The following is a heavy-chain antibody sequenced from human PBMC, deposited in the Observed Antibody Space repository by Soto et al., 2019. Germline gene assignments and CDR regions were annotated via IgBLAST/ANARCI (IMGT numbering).Heavy chain of an antibody. D-gene: IGHD5-18*01. Sequence: EVQLVESGGGLVQPGGSLRLSCAASGFTFNAYWMTWVRQAPGKGLEWVANINRDGTEKNYVDSVKGRFTVSRDNAKNSLHLQMYSLRAEDTAVYYCVRDRTEYDSYGSSYYDVFDIWGQGTKVTVSS. CDR1: GFTFNAYW. CDR3: VRDRTEYDSYGSSYYDVFDI. J-gene: IGHJ3*02. CDR2: INRDGTEK. V-gene: IGHV3-7*05.